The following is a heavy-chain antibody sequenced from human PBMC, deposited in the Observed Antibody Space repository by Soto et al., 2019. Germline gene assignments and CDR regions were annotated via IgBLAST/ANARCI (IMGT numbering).Heavy chain of an antibody. CDR2: NNAGNGNT. CDR3: ARVGGNIDY. J-gene: IGHJ4*02. CDR1: GYTFTSYA. Sequence: ASVKVSWKASGYTFTSYAMHWVRQAPGQRLEWMGWNNAGNGNTKYSQKFKGRVPITRDTSASTAYMELSSLRSEDTAVYYCARVGGNIDYWGEGTLVTVSS. D-gene: IGHD6-19*01. V-gene: IGHV1-3*01.